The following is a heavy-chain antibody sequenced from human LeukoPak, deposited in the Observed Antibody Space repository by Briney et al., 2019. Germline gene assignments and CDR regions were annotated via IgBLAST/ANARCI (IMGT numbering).Heavy chain of an antibody. Sequence: ASVKVSCKASRYTFTKYYMFGVRPAPAQGMEWMGRINPSSGGTAYAQKFHGRVTMPRDTSIRTAYMELSRLRSDDTAMYYCTRGYCSGGIGYSVENWFDPWGQGTLVTVSS. CDR1: RYTFTKYY. D-gene: IGHD2-15*01. V-gene: IGHV1-2*06. J-gene: IGHJ5*02. CDR3: TRGYCSGGIGYSVENWFDP. CDR2: INPSSGGT.